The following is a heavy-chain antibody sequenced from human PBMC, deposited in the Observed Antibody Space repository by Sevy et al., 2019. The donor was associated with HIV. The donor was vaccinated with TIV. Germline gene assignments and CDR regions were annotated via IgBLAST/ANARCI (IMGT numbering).Heavy chain of an antibody. CDR2: ISYDGSNK. CDR1: GFTFSSYG. D-gene: IGHD1-1*01. V-gene: IGHV3-30*18. J-gene: IGHJ6*02. Sequence: GGSLRLSCAASGFTFSSYGMHWVRQAPGKGLEWVAVISYDGSNKYYADSVKGRFTISRDNSKNTLYLQMNGLRAEDTAVYYCANGLFTAGTSCYYYGMDVWGQGTTVTVSS. CDR3: ANGLFTAGTSCYYYGMDV.